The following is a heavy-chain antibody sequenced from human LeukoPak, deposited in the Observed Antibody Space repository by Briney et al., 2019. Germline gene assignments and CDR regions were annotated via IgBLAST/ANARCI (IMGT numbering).Heavy chain of an antibody. V-gene: IGHV3-21*01. CDR3: ARGGGGSYYHLLDY. CDR1: GFTFSSYS. D-gene: IGHD1-26*01. CDR2: ISSSSSYI. Sequence: KPGGSLRLSCTASGFTFSSYSMNWVRQAPGTGLEWVSSISSSSSYIYYADSVKGRFTISRDNAKNSLYLQMNSPRAEDTAVYYCARGGGGSYYHLLDYWGQGTLVTVSS. J-gene: IGHJ4*02.